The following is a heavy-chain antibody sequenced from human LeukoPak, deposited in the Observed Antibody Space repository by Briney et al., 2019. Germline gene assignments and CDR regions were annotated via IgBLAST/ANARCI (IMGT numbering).Heavy chain of an antibody. CDR3: ARAHDYGDPRFDP. CDR1: GYTFTNYY. J-gene: IGHJ5*02. D-gene: IGHD4-17*01. Sequence: ASVKVSCKASGYTFTNYYTHWVRQAPGQGLEWMGIINPVGGSTSYAQKFQGRVTMIRDTSTSTVYMELNSLRSEDTAVYYCARAHDYGDPRFDPWGQGTLVTVSS. V-gene: IGHV1-46*01. CDR2: INPVGGST.